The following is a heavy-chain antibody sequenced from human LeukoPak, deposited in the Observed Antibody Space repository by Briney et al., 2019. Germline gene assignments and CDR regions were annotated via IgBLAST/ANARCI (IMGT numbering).Heavy chain of an antibody. D-gene: IGHD2-15*01. CDR3: ARDHDEVAIYYYYGMDV. V-gene: IGHV3-7*01. Sequence: GGSLRLSCTASGFTFGDHAMSWVRQAPGKGLEWVANIKHDGSEKYYVDSVKGRFTISRDNAKNSLYLQMNSLRAEDTAVYYCARDHDEVAIYYYYGMDVWGQGTTVTVSS. CDR1: GFTFGDHA. J-gene: IGHJ6*02. CDR2: IKHDGSEK.